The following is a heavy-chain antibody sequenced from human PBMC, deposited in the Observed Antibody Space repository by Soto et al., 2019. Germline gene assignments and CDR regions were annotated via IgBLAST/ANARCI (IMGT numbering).Heavy chain of an antibody. CDR1: GGSISSYY. D-gene: IGHD3-22*01. J-gene: IGHJ5*01. V-gene: IGHV4-59*01. Sequence: SETLSLTCTVSGGSISSYYWSWIRQPPGKGLEWIGYIYYSGSTNYNPSLKSRVTISVDTSKNQFSLKLSSVTAADTAVYYCARAGYYYDSSGQSGWFDSWGQGTLVTVSS. CDR2: IYYSGST. CDR3: ARAGYYYDSSGQSGWFDS.